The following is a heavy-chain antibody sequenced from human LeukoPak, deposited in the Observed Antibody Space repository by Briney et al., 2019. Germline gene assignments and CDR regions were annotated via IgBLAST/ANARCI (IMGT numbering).Heavy chain of an antibody. CDR3: ARMGAPFDY. J-gene: IGHJ4*02. CDR1: GFTFSSYA. V-gene: IGHV3-30*04. D-gene: IGHD1-26*01. Sequence: GRSLRLSCAASGFTFSSYAMHWVRQAPGKGLEWVAVISYDGSNKYYADSVKGRFTISRDNSKNTLYLQMNSLRAEDTAVYYCARMGAPFDYWGQGTLVTVSS. CDR2: ISYDGSNK.